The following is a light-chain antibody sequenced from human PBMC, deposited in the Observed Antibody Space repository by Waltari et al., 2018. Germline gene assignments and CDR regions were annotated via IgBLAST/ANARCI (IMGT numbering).Light chain of an antibody. J-gene: IGKJ4*01. CDR2: GAS. CDR1: QSVSSN. V-gene: IGKV3-15*01. Sequence: EIQLPQSPAPQSVSAGECATLSCRASQSVSSNFAWYQQKPGQAPRLLIYGASTRGTGIPARFSGSGSGTEFTLTISSLQSEDFAVYYCQQYNNWPPIFGGGTKVEIK. CDR3: QQYNNWPPI.